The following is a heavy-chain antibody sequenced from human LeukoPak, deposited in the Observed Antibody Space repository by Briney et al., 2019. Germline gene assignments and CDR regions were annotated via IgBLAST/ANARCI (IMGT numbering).Heavy chain of an antibody. Sequence: ASVKVSCKASGYTFTSYGISWVRQAPGQGLEWMGWISAYNGNTNYAQKLQGRVTMTTDTSTSTAYMELRSLRSDDTAVYYCARETSRIAARPYYYYMDVWGKGTTVTVSS. J-gene: IGHJ6*03. D-gene: IGHD6-6*01. V-gene: IGHV1-18*01. CDR3: ARETSRIAARPYYYYMDV. CDR1: GYTFTSYG. CDR2: ISAYNGNT.